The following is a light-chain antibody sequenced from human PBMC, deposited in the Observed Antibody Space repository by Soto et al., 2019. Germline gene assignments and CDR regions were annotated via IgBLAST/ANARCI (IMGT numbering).Light chain of an antibody. CDR1: SSNIGSNT. Sequence: QSVLTQPPSASGTPGQRVTISCSGSSSNIGSNTVNWYQQLPGTAPKLLIYNNYYRPSGVTDRISASKSGTSASLAISGLQSDDEADYYCAAWDDSLNGPVFGGGTKPPS. V-gene: IGLV1-44*01. CDR2: NNY. CDR3: AAWDDSLNGPV. J-gene: IGLJ3*02.